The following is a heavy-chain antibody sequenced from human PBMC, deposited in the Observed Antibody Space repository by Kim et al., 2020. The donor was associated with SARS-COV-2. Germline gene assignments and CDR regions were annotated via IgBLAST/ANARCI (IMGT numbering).Heavy chain of an antibody. CDR3: AKSLYNVVVVAAPDAFDI. Sequence: GGSLRLSCAASGFTFSSYAMSWVRQAPGKGLEWVSAISGSGGSTYYADSVKGRLTISRDNSKNTLYLQMNSLRAEDTAVYYCAKSLYNVVVVAAPDAFDIWGQGTMVTVSS. J-gene: IGHJ3*02. CDR2: ISGSGGST. D-gene: IGHD2-15*01. V-gene: IGHV3-23*01. CDR1: GFTFSSYA.